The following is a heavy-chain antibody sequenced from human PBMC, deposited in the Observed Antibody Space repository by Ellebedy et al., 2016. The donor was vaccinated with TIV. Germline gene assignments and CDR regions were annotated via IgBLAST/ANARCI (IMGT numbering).Heavy chain of an antibody. Sequence: PGGSLRLSCAASGFIVSSNYMSRVRQAPGKGLEWVATLYSGGTILYADSVKGRFTISRDHSKNTLYLQMNNLRAEDSALYYCSRGNEIPGPEPLDNWGQGTLVTVSS. CDR3: SRGNEIPGPEPLDN. J-gene: IGHJ4*02. D-gene: IGHD1-14*01. CDR1: GFIVSSNY. CDR2: LYSGGTI. V-gene: IGHV3-66*01.